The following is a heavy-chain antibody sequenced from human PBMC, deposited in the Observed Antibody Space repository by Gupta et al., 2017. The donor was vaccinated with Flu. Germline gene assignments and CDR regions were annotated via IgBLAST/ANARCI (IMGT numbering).Heavy chain of an antibody. D-gene: IGHD3-10*01. CDR2: IYHSGNT. V-gene: IGHV4-38-2*01. CDR3: ARGGEVLIAALYWFDP. Sequence: QVQLQESGPGLVKPSETLSLTCEVSGYAISSGYYWGWIRQPPGKGLEWIGSIYHSGNTYYNPSLKSRVTISVDTSKNQFSLKLSSVTAADTAVYYCARGGEVLIAALYWFDPWGRGTKVTVSS. CDR1: GYAISSGYY. J-gene: IGHJ5*02.